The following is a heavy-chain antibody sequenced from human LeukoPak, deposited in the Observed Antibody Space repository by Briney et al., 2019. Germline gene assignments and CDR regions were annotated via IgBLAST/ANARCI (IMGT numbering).Heavy chain of an antibody. Sequence: SETLSLTCAVYGGSFSGYYWSWIRQPPGKGLEWIGEINHSGSTNYNPSLKSRVTISVDTSKNQFSLKLSSVTAADTAVYYCAGTPAILRYCSGGSCYYPRYYYYYMDVWGKGTTVTVSS. CDR1: GGSFSGYY. D-gene: IGHD2-15*01. V-gene: IGHV4-34*01. CDR3: AGTPAILRYCSGGSCYYPRYYYYYMDV. J-gene: IGHJ6*03. CDR2: INHSGST.